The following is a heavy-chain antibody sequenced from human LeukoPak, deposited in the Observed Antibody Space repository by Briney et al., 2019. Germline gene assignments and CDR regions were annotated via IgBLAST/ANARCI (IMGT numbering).Heavy chain of an antibody. Sequence: ASVNVSCKVSGYTLTELSMHWVRQAPGKGLEWMGGFDPEDGETIYAQKFQGRVTMTEDTSTDTAYMELSSLRSEDTAVYYCATGGPNSGSYYGFDYWGQGTLVTVSS. J-gene: IGHJ4*02. D-gene: IGHD1-26*01. CDR3: ATGGPNSGSYYGFDY. V-gene: IGHV1-24*01. CDR2: FDPEDGET. CDR1: GYTLTELS.